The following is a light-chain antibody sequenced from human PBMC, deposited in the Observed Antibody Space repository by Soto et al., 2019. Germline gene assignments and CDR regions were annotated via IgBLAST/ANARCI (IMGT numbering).Light chain of an antibody. J-gene: IGKJ5*01. Sequence: EIVLTQSPGTLSLSSGERATLSCRANQSVDDDFLAWYQRRPGQAPRLLIYGASTRASGIPQRFSGGGSGTDFTLTISILEPEDFAVYYCQQYGGSPLTFGQGTRLEIK. CDR3: QQYGGSPLT. CDR1: QSVDDDF. CDR2: GAS. V-gene: IGKV3-20*01.